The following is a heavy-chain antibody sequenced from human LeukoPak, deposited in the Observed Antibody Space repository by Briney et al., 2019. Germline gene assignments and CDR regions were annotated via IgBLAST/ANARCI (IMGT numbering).Heavy chain of an antibody. J-gene: IGHJ3*02. CDR2: INHSGST. Sequence: SETLSLTCAVYGGSFSGYYWSWIRQPPGKGLEWIGEINHSGSTNYNPSLKSRVTISVDTSKNQFSLKVISMTAADTAAYYCTKSDGYGLIRICGRGTMVTVSS. CDR3: TKSDGYGLIRI. D-gene: IGHD3-10*01. V-gene: IGHV4-34*03. CDR1: GGSFSGYY.